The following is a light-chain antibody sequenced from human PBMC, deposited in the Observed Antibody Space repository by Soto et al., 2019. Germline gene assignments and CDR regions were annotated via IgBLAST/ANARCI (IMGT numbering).Light chain of an antibody. CDR3: QTWGTGNVV. CDR1: SGHSTYA. Sequence: QLVLTQSPSASASLGASVKLTCTLSSGHSTYAIAWHQQQPEKGPRYLMKLNSDGSHTKGDGIPDRFSGSNSGAERYLTISSLQSEDEADYYCQTWGTGNVVFGGGTKLTVL. J-gene: IGLJ2*01. CDR2: LNSDGSH. V-gene: IGLV4-69*01.